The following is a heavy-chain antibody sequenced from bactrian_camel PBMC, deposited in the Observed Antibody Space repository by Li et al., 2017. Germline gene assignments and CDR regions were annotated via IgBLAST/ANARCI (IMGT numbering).Heavy chain of an antibody. CDR1: GFPFKHYG. D-gene: IGHD4*01. J-gene: IGHJ4*01. CDR3: ARSSGRYCLHKLRDFTI. V-gene: IGHV3S36*01. CDR2: IDATGDRT. Sequence: VQLVESGGGLVEPGGSLRLSCAASGFPFKHYGMKWSRQAPGKGLDWVATIDATGDRTYYSKNVEGRFTISQDNARETVYLQMNSLKPEDSAMYYCARSSGRYCLHKLRDFTIWGQGTQVTVS.